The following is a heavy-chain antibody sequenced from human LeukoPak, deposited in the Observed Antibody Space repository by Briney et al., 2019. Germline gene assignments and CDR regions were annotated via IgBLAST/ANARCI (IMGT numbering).Heavy chain of an antibody. CDR2: IYTSGST. CDR3: ARDAKASNHADY. D-gene: IGHD4/OR15-4a*01. V-gene: IGHV4-4*07. J-gene: IGHJ4*02. Sequence: SETLPLTCTVSGGSISSYYWSWIRQPAGKGLEWIGRIYTSGSTNYNPSLKSRVTMSVDTSKNQFSLKLSSVTAADTAVYYCARDAKASNHADYWGQGTLVTVSS. CDR1: GGSISSYY.